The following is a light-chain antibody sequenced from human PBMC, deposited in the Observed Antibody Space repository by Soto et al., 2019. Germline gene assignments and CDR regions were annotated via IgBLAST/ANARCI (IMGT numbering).Light chain of an antibody. V-gene: IGKV3-20*01. CDR1: EILSTNC. Sequence: VMTQSPEPVSVSPVEGVTPSCTASEILSTNCSFYHQKPGQAPRRLLCAASQRATGIPDRFSGSGSGADFTLTISRLEPEDFAVYYCQQCGSSPWTFGQGTKVDI. J-gene: IGKJ1*01. CDR3: QQCGSSPWT. CDR2: AAS.